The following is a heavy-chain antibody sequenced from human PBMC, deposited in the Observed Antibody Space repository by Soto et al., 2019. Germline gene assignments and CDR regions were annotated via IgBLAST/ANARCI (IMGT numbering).Heavy chain of an antibody. J-gene: IGHJ6*02. CDR3: AVCGIVVVPAAISRLSVMDV. V-gene: IGHV1-69*13. CDR2: IIPIFGTA. CDR1: GGTFSSYA. Sequence: SVKVSCKASGGTFSSYAISWVRQAPGQGLEWMGGIIPIFGTANYAQKFQGRVTITADESTSTAYMELSSLRSEDTAVYYCAVCGIVVVPAAISRLSVMDVRGPVPKCTVSS. D-gene: IGHD2-2*02.